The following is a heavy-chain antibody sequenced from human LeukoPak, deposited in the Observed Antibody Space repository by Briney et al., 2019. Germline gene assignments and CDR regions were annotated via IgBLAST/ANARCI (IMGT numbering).Heavy chain of an antibody. D-gene: IGHD3-10*01. CDR2: MNPNSGNT. CDR1: GYTFTSFD. CDR3: ARRITMVRGVIGAGY. V-gene: IGHV1-8*03. Sequence: GASVKVSCKASGYTFTSFDINWLRQATGQGLEWMGWMNPNSGNTGYAQKFQGRVTITRNTSVSTAYMELSSLRSEDTAVYYCARRITMVRGVIGAGYWGQGTLVTVSS. J-gene: IGHJ4*02.